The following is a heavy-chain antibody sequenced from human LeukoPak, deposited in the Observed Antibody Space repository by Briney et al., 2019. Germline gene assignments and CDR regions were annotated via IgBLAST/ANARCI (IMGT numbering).Heavy chain of an antibody. CDR2: IYSGGTP. J-gene: IGHJ2*01. Sequence: PRPSLRLSCAASGFTVSSNYMNWVRQTPGQGLEWVSLIYSGGTPCYADTLKGRFTISRDNSKNTLYLQMNSLRVEDTAVYYCARGRAFDLWGRGTLVSVSS. CDR3: ARGRAFDL. CDR1: GFTVSSNY. V-gene: IGHV3-66*01.